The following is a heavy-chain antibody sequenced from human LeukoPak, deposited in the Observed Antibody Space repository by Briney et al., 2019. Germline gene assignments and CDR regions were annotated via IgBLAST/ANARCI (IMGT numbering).Heavy chain of an antibody. CDR2: ITSSSNYI. Sequence: PGGSLRLSCAASGFTFSSYNMNWVRQAPGKGLEWVSSITSSSNYIYYADSVKGRFTISRDNAKNSLYLQMNRLRDEDTTVYYCARDCWDYGSGSYCGIDYWGQGTLVTVSS. CDR1: GFTFSSYN. J-gene: IGHJ4*02. V-gene: IGHV3-21*03. D-gene: IGHD3-10*01. CDR3: ARDCWDYGSGSYCGIDY.